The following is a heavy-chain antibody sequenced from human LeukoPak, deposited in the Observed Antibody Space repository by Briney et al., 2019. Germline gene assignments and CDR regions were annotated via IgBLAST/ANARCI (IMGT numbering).Heavy chain of an antibody. CDR2: ISYDGSNK. CDR1: GFTFSSYG. J-gene: IGHJ6*02. Sequence: GGSLRLSCAASGFTFSSYGMHWVRQAPGKGLEWVAVISYDGSNKYYADSVKGRFTISRDNSKNTLYRQMNSLRAEDTAVYYCAKGGVNEPSRPYGMDVWGQGTTVTVSS. CDR3: AKGGVNEPSRPYGMDV. D-gene: IGHD1-1*01. V-gene: IGHV3-30*18.